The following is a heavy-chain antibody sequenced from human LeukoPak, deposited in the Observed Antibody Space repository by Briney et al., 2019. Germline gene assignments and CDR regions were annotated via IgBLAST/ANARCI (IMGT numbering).Heavy chain of an antibody. CDR3: ARRKWLRTAFDY. Sequence: SETLSLTCAVYGGSFSGYYWSWIRQPPGKGLEWIGEINHRGSTNYNPSLKSRVTISVDTSKNQFSLKLSSVTAADTAVYYCARRKWLRTAFDYWGQGTLVTVSS. CDR2: INHRGST. V-gene: IGHV4-34*01. J-gene: IGHJ4*02. CDR1: GGSFSGYY. D-gene: IGHD5-12*01.